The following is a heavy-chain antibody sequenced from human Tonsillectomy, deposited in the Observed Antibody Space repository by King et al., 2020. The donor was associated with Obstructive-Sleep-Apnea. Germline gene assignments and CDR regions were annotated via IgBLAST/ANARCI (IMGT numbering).Heavy chain of an antibody. J-gene: IGHJ2*01. D-gene: IGHD6-19*01. V-gene: IGHV2-5*02. CDR2: IYWDDEE. CDR1: GFSFNTGGVG. CDR3: ALTYSSGWYWYFDL. Sequence: ITLKESGPPLVKPTQTLTVTCTFSGFSFNTGGVGVAWIRQPPGKAPQWLALIYWDDEERYSPSLRSRLTISKDTSKNQVVLTMTNMDPVDTGTYYCALTYSSGWYWYFDLWGRGTLVTVSS.